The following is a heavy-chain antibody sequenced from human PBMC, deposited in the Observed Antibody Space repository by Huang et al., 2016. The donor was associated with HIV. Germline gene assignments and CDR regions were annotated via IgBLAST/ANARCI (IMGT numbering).Heavy chain of an antibody. CDR1: GYKFHIYE. Sequence: QIHLVQSGPEVKQPGASVKVSCKASGYKFHIYEITWVRQTPGQGLEWMGWISVYNVCTRFAQKCQDRRTRTTDVSTSTAYLELRSLRLDDTAVYYCARTKGEFDFWGQGALVTVSS. CDR2: ISVYNVCT. J-gene: IGHJ4*02. V-gene: IGHV1-18*04. CDR3: ARTKGEFDF. D-gene: IGHD3-16*01.